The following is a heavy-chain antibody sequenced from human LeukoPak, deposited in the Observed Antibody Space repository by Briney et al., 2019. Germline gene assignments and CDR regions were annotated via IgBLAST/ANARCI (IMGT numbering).Heavy chain of an antibody. J-gene: IGHJ4*02. D-gene: IGHD3-22*01. CDR1: GFTFSTYA. CDR3: AKGNTSGYYNFDH. V-gene: IGHV3-23*01. Sequence: GGSLRLSCAASGFTFSTYAMNWVRQAPGKGLEWVSALNPSGSNTYYAGSVKGRFTISRDNSKNTLYLQMNSLRAEDTAVYFCAKGNTSGYYNFDHWGQGILVTVSS. CDR2: LNPSGSNT.